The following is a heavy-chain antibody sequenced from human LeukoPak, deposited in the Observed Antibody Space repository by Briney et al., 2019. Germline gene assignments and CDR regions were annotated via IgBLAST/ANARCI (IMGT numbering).Heavy chain of an antibody. V-gene: IGHV3-11*04. Sequence: GGSLRLSCAASGFTFSDYYMSWIRQAPGKGLEWVSYISSSGSTIYYAGSVKGRFTISRDNAKNSLYLQMNSLRAEDTAVYYCARELGYCSSTSCYKGDYWGQGTLVTVSS. CDR2: ISSSGSTI. D-gene: IGHD2-2*02. CDR1: GFTFSDYY. CDR3: ARELGYCSSTSCYKGDY. J-gene: IGHJ4*02.